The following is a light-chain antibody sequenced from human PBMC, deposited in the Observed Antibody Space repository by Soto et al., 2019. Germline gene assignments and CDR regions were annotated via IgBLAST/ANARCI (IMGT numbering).Light chain of an antibody. CDR1: SSDVGKYSY. J-gene: IGLJ3*02. Sequence: QSALTQPASVSGSPGQSIAISCTGTSSDVGKYSYVSWFQQYPGNAPKLMIYEVRNRPSGVSNRFSGSKSGNTASLTISGLQGEDEADYYCSSFTTSSTWVFGGGTQLTVL. CDR2: EVR. CDR3: SSFTTSSTWV. V-gene: IGLV2-14*01.